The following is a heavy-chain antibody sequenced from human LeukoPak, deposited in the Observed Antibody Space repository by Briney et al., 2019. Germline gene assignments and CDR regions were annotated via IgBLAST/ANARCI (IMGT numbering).Heavy chain of an antibody. CDR2: ISVYNGNT. J-gene: IGHJ6*02. CDR3: ARDLDRYYYGMDV. CDR1: GYTFSSYG. V-gene: IGHV1-18*01. Sequence: ASVKVSCKASGYTFSSYGISWVRQAPGQGLEWMGWISVYNGNTNFAQKLQGRVTMTTDTSTSTAYMELRSLRSDDTAVYYCARDLDRYYYGMDVWGQGTTVTVSS.